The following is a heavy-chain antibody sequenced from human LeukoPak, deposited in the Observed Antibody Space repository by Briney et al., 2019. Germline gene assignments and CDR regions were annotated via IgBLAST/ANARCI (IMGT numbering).Heavy chain of an antibody. Sequence: PSETLSLTCAVYGGSFSGYYWSWIRQPPGKGLEWIGEINHSGSTNYNPSLKSRVTISVDTSKNQFSLKLSSVTAADTAVYYCARDSREDSTGRRHNWFDPWGQGTLVTVSS. D-gene: IGHD2-2*01. CDR1: GGSFSGYY. CDR2: INHSGST. CDR3: ARDSREDSTGRRHNWFDP. J-gene: IGHJ5*02. V-gene: IGHV4-34*01.